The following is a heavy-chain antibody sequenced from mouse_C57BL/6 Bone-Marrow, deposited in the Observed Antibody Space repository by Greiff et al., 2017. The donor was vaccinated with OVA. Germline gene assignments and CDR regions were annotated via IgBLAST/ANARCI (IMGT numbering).Heavy chain of an antibody. D-gene: IGHD2-5*01. CDR1: GYTFTSYW. CDR2: IDPSDSYT. J-gene: IGHJ4*01. V-gene: IGHV1-50*01. Sequence: QVQLQHPGAELVKPGASVKLSCKASGYTFTSYWMQWVKQRPGQGLEWIGEIDPSDSYTNYNQKFKGKATLTVDTSSSTAYMQLSSLTSEDSAVYYCARAYYSIYYAMDYWGQGTSVTVSS. CDR3: ARAYYSIYYAMDY.